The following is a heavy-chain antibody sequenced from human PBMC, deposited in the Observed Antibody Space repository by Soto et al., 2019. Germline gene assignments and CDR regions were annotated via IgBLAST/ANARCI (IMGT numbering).Heavy chain of an antibody. D-gene: IGHD4-17*01. Sequence: SETLSLTCTVSGGSISSSSYYWGWIRQPPGKGLEWIGSIYYSGSTYYNPSLKSRVTISVDTSKNQFSLKLSSVTAADTAVYYCARRTDYGDYVYFDYWGQGTLVTVSS. CDR3: ARRTDYGDYVYFDY. J-gene: IGHJ4*02. CDR2: IYYSGST. CDR1: GGSISSSSYY. V-gene: IGHV4-39*01.